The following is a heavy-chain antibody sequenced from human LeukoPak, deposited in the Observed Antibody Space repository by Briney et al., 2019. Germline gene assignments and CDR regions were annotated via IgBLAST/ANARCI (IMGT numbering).Heavy chain of an antibody. Sequence: ASVKVSCKASGYTLTSYGISWVRQAPGQGLEWMGWISAYNGNTNYAQKLQGRVTMTTDTSTSTAYMELRSLRSDDTAVYYCARALPRSSSWYSDYWGQGTLVTVSS. CDR3: ARALPRSSSWYSDY. V-gene: IGHV1-18*01. CDR2: ISAYNGNT. CDR1: GYTLTSYG. D-gene: IGHD6-13*01. J-gene: IGHJ4*02.